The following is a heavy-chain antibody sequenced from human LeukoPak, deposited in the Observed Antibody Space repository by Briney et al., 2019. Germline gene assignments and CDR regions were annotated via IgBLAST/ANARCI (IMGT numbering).Heavy chain of an antibody. Sequence: GGSLRLSCGASVFTFSTYWMNWVRQAPGKGLVWVSRIKTDGTTTIYADSVKGRFTISRDNAKNTLYLQFNSLRDEHTAVYYCVIAYTSAWGRFDYWGQGTLVSVFS. CDR1: VFTFSTYW. CDR2: IKTDGTTT. D-gene: IGHD6-19*01. CDR3: VIAYTSAWGRFDY. J-gene: IGHJ4*02. V-gene: IGHV3-74*01.